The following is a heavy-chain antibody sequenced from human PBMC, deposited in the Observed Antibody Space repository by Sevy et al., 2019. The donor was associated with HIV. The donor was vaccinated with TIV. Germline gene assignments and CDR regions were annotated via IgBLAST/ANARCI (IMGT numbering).Heavy chain of an antibody. D-gene: IGHD2-21*02. CDR2: ISYDGSSK. CDR3: ARDGGDSVNFLPSGY. J-gene: IGHJ4*02. CDR1: GFTFSSHA. V-gene: IGHV3-30-3*01. Sequence: GGSLRLSCAASGFTFSSHAMHWVRQAPGKGLEWVAVISYDGSSKYYADSVKGRFTISRDDSKNTLYLQMNSLRAGDPAVYYCARDGGDSVNFLPSGYWGQGTLVTVSS.